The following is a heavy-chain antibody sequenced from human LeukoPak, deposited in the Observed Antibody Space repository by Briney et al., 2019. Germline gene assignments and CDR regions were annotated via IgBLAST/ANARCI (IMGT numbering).Heavy chain of an antibody. D-gene: IGHD7-27*01. CDR3: ARVSLELGNYYYYYMDV. Sequence: ASVKVSCKASGYTLTSYDINWVRQAPGQGLEWTGEIIPIFGTANYAQKFQGRVTITTDESTSTAYMELSSLRSEDTAVYYCARVSLELGNYYYYYMDVWGKGTTVTVSS. J-gene: IGHJ6*03. CDR2: IIPIFGTA. V-gene: IGHV1-69*05. CDR1: GYTLTSYD.